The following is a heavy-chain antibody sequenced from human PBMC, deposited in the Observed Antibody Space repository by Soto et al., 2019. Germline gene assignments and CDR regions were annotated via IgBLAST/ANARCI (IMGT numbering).Heavy chain of an antibody. D-gene: IGHD3-3*01. J-gene: IGHJ3*02. Sequence: EVQLLESGGYLVQPGGSLRLSCEVSGFTFSGYVSSWVRQAPGKGLEWVSSISGSGETTHYADSVKGRFTISKDNSKNSVKVQMTRLRAEDTAVYYCAKGGFSIAIVGVVTFGAFDIWARGTMFSVSS. CDR3: AKGGFSIAIVGVVTFGAFDI. V-gene: IGHV3-23*01. CDR2: ISGSGETT. CDR1: GFTFSGYV.